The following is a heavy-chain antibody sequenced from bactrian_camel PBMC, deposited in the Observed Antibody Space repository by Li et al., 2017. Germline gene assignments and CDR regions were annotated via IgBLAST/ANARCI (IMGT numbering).Heavy chain of an antibody. J-gene: IGHJ4*01. Sequence: DVQLVESGGGSVQVGGSLRLSCTASGSTTSVKCMAWFRQTPEKGRQKVATTYTRGPITEYADFAKGRSTISHYANNTVYLQMNSLKPEDTAMYYCAAHQLGGSESALSSHHYVYWGRGTQVTVS. CDR2: TYTRGPIT. V-gene: IGHV3S40*01. CDR3: AAHQLGGSESALSSHHYVY. CDR1: GSTTSVKC. D-gene: IGHD6*01.